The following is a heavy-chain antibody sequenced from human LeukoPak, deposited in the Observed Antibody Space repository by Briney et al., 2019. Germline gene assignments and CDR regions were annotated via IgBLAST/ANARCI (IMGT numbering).Heavy chain of an antibody. CDR3: AKANVKYCSGGSCFDAFDI. V-gene: IGHV3-23*01. J-gene: IGHJ3*02. CDR1: GCTFSSYA. D-gene: IGHD2-15*01. CDR2: ISYSGGTT. Sequence: GGTLRLSCAASGCTFSSYAMSWVRQAPGKGPEWVSAISYSGGTTYYADFVKGRFTITRTNSKNSLYLQMNSLRAEDTAVYYGAKANVKYCSGGSCFDAFDIWGQGTMVTVSS.